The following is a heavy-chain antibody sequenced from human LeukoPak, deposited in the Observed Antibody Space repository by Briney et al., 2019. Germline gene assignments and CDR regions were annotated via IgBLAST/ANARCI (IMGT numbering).Heavy chain of an antibody. J-gene: IGHJ4*02. D-gene: IGHD1-7*01. CDR1: GASISDYY. V-gene: IGHV4-4*07. CDR3: ARDQAPNWNYDVFDY. CDR2: IYISENT. Sequence: SETLSLTCTVSGASISDYYWSWIRQPAGKGLEWIVHIYISENTQYNPSLTSRVTMSLDTSKNQFSLNLNSVTAADTAIYYCARDQAPNWNYDVFDYWGQGTLVTVSS.